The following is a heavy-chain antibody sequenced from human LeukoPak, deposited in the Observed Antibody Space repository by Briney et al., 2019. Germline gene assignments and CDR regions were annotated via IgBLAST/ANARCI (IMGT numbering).Heavy chain of an antibody. J-gene: IGHJ4*02. CDR3: ARDPAWGSGSYFDY. Sequence: GGSLRLSCAASGFTFSTYAMHWVRQGPGKGLEHISVINSNGGTTYYANSVKGRFTVSRDNSRNTLYLQMGSLRDEDMAIYYCARDPAWGSGSYFDYWGQGTLVTVSS. V-gene: IGHV3-64*01. CDR2: INSNGGTT. D-gene: IGHD3-10*01. CDR1: GFTFSTYA.